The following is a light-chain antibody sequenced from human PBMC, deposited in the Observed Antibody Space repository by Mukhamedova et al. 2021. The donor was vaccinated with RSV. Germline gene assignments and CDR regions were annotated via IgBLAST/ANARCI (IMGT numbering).Light chain of an antibody. CDR2: GAS. V-gene: IGKV3-15*01. Sequence: PGERATLSCRASQSVSSNLAWYQQKPGQAPRLLIYGASTRATGIPARFSGSGSGTEFTLTISSLQSEDFAVYYCQQYNNWLYTFGQ. J-gene: IGKJ2*01. CDR1: QSVSSN. CDR3: QQYNNWLYT.